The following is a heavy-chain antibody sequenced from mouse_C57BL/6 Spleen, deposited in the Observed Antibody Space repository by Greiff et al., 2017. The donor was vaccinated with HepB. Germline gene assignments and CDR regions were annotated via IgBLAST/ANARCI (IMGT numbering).Heavy chain of an antibody. CDR3: ARGAAQATFWFAY. Sequence: EVQLQQSGPELVKPGASVKIPCKASGYTFTDYNMDWVKQSHGKSLEWIGDINPNNGGTIYNQKFKGKATLTVDKSSSTAYMELRSLTSEDTAVYYCARGAAQATFWFAYWGQGTLVTVSA. V-gene: IGHV1-18*01. J-gene: IGHJ3*01. D-gene: IGHD3-2*02. CDR1: GYTFTDYN. CDR2: INPNNGGT.